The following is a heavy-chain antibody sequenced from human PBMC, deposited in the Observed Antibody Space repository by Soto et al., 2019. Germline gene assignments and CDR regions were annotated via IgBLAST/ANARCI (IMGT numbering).Heavy chain of an antibody. CDR2: IYPGDSDT. J-gene: IGHJ4*02. Sequence: GESLKISCQGSGYSFSAYWIGWVRQMPGKGLEWVGIIYPGDSDTRYSPSFQGQVTISVDKSVSTAYLQWSSLKASDTAMYYCARPLNGGYVYWGQGTLVTVSS. D-gene: IGHD5-12*01. V-gene: IGHV5-51*01. CDR1: GYSFSAYW. CDR3: ARPLNGGYVY.